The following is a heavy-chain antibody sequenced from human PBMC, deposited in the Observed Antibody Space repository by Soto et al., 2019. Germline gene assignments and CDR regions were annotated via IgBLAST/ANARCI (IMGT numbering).Heavy chain of an antibody. CDR2: INHSGST. CDR1: GGSFSGYY. Sequence: SETLSLTCAVYGGSFSGYYWSWIRQPPGKGLEWIGEINHSGSTNYNPSLKSRVTISVDTSKNQFSLKLSSVTAADTAVYYCARERYCSSTSCYSDNWFDPWGQGTLVTVSS. V-gene: IGHV4-34*01. D-gene: IGHD2-2*02. J-gene: IGHJ5*02. CDR3: ARERYCSSTSCYSDNWFDP.